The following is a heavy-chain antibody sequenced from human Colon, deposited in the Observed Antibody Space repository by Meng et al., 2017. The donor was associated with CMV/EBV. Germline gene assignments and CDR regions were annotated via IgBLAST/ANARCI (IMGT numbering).Heavy chain of an antibody. J-gene: IGHJ4*02. CDR1: GFAISNYW. V-gene: IGHV3-74*01. Sequence: GESLKISCAASGFAISNYWMHWVRQVPGTGLEWVSRINSDGTTTTYADSVKGRFIVSRDNPKSTVYLQMNSLKGEDTAVYFCARPSAPQYSNYVLLWGQGTLVTVSS. CDR3: ARPSAPQYSNYVLL. CDR2: INSDGTTT. D-gene: IGHD4-11*01.